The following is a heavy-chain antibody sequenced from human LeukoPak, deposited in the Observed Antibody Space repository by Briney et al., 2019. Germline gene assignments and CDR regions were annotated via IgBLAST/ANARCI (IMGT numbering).Heavy chain of an antibody. CDR3: ASVEMATITH. D-gene: IGHD5-24*01. CDR2: IIPIFGTA. J-gene: IGHJ4*02. V-gene: IGHV1-69*13. Sequence: AASVKVSCKASGGTFSSYAISWVRQAPGQGLEWMGGIIPIFGTANYAQKFQGRVTITADESTSTAYMELSSLRSEDTAVYYCASVEMATITHWGQGTLVTVSS. CDR1: GGTFSSYA.